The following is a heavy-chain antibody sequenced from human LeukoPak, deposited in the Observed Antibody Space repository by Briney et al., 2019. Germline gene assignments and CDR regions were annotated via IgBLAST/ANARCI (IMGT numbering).Heavy chain of an antibody. CDR3: ARGQDIVVVVALNP. J-gene: IGHJ5*02. CDR2: INTNTGNP. D-gene: IGHD2-15*01. Sequence: GASVKVSCTASGYTFTSYAMNWVRQAPGQGLEWMGWINTNTGNPTYAQGFTGRFVFSLDTSVSTAYLQISSLKAEDTAVYYCARGQDIVVVVALNPWGQGTLVTVSS. V-gene: IGHV7-4-1*02. CDR1: GYTFTSYA.